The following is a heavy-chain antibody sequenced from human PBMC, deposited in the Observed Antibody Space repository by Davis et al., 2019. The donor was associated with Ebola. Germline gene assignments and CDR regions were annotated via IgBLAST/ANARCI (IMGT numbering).Heavy chain of an antibody. J-gene: IGHJ6*02. V-gene: IGHV3-11*01. D-gene: IGHD2-8*02. CDR1: GFTFSDYY. CDR3: ARGIVLVVYAIKYYYGMDV. CDR2: ISSSGSTI. Sequence: GGSLRFSCAASGFTFSDYYMSWIRQAPGKGLEWVSYISSSGSTIYYADSVKGRFTISRDNAKNSLYLQMNSLRAEDTAVYYCARGIVLVVYAIKYYYGMDVWGQGTTVTVSS.